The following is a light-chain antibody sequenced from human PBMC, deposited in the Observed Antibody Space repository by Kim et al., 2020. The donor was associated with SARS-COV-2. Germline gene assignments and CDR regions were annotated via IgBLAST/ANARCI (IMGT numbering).Light chain of an antibody. V-gene: IGKV3-15*01. CDR2: GAS. CDR1: QSAGSL. CDR3: QQYNQWPIT. Sequence: VSPGESVTLSCRASQSAGSLLAWYQQKPGQAPRLLMYGASTRATGVAARFSGSGSGSEFTLTISSLQSEDFAVYYCQQYNQWPITFGQGTRLEIK. J-gene: IGKJ5*01.